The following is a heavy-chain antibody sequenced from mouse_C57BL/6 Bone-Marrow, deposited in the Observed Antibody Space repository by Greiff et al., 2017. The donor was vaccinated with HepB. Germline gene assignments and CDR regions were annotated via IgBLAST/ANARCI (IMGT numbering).Heavy chain of an antibody. CDR2: IYPGSGST. CDR1: GYTFTSYW. CDR3: ANFYYDYDGWCAY. V-gene: IGHV1-55*01. Sequence: QVQLQQPGAELVKPGASVKMSCKASGYTFTSYWITWVKQRPGQGLEWIGDIYPGSGSTNYNEKFKSKATLTVDTSSSTAYMQLSSLTSEDSAVYYCANFYYDYDGWCAYWGQGTLVTVSA. J-gene: IGHJ3*01. D-gene: IGHD2-4*01.